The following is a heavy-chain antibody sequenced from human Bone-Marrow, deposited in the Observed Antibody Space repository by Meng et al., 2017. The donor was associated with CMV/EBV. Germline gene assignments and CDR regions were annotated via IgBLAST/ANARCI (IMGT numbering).Heavy chain of an antibody. J-gene: IGHJ4*01. CDR1: GGSFNGYY. CDR3: ARGRKVDF. Sequence: SETLSLTCAVYGGSFNGYYWSWIRQPPGKGLEWIGDINYDGSTNYSPSLKSRVTISIDPSKNQFSLKLSSVTAADTAVYYCARGRKVDFWGHGTLVTVSS. V-gene: IGHV4-34*01. CDR2: INYDGST.